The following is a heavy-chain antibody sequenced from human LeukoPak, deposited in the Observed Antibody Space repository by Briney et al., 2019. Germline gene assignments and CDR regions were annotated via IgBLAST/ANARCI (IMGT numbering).Heavy chain of an antibody. Sequence: SETLSLTCTVSGGSISSGGYYWSWIRQHPGKGLEWIGYIYYSGSTYYNPSLKSRVTISVDTSKNQFSLKLSSVTAADTAVYYCARDSGGNSARLFDYWGQGTLVIVSS. J-gene: IGHJ4*02. CDR3: ARDSGGNSARLFDY. V-gene: IGHV4-31*03. CDR1: GGSISSGGYY. CDR2: IYYSGST. D-gene: IGHD4-23*01.